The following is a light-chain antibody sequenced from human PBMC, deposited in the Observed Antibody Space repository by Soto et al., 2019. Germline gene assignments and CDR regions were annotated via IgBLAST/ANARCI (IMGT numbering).Light chain of an antibody. J-gene: IGKJ1*01. CDR1: QSVINH. Sequence: EVVMTQSPATLSVSPGERATLSCRASQSVINHLAWYQQKPGQPPRLLISGASTRATGIPARFSGGGSGTEFALTISSLQAEDFAVYYYQQYNNWPQAFGQANRVHFK. CDR3: QQYNNWPQA. CDR2: GAS. V-gene: IGKV3-15*01.